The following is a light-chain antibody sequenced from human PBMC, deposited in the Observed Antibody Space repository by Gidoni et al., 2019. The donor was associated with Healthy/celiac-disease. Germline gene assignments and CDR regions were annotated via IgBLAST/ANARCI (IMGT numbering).Light chain of an antibody. V-gene: IGLV3-25*03. CDR1: ALPKQY. J-gene: IGLJ3*02. Sequence: SYELTQPPSVSVSQGQTARITCYGDALPKQYAYWYQQKPGQAPVLVIYNDSERPSGIPERFSGSSSGTTVTLTISGVQAEDEADYYCQSADSSGTNWVFGGGTKLTVL. CDR2: NDS. CDR3: QSADSSGTNWV.